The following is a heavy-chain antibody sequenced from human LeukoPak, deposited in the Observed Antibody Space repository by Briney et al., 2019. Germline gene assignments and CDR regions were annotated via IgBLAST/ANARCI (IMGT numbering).Heavy chain of an antibody. J-gene: IGHJ4*02. D-gene: IGHD3-10*01. V-gene: IGHV3-48*02. CDR2: ISSSSSTI. CDR1: GFTFSSYS. Sequence: GGSLRLSCAASGFTFSSYSMNWVRQAPGKGLEWVSYISSSSSTIYYADSVKGRFTISRDNAKNSLYLQMNSLRDEDTAVYYCAREEYQLLPLGYYSSGSYDYWGQGTLVTVSS. CDR3: AREEYQLLPLGYYSSGSYDY.